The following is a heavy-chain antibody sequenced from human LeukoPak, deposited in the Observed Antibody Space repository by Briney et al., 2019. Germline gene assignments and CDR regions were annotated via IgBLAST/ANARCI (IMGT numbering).Heavy chain of an antibody. CDR3: AREGPRGNSQFDY. CDR2: IWYDGSNK. J-gene: IGHJ4*02. V-gene: IGHV3-33*08. Sequence: GKSLRLSCAASGFTFSSYGMHWVRQAPGKGLEWVALIWYDGSNKYYADSVKGRLTISRDNSKNTLFLQMNSLRAEDTAVYYCAREGPRGNSQFDYWGQGTLVTVSS. CDR1: GFTFSSYG. D-gene: IGHD2/OR15-2a*01.